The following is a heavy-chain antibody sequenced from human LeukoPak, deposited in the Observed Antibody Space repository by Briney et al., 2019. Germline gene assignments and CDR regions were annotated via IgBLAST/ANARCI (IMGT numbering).Heavy chain of an antibody. CDR3: ARAPRGAYCGGDCYYFDY. Sequence: SVKVSCKASGGTFSSYAISRVRQAPGQGLEWMGGIIPIFGTANYAQKFQGRVTITTDESTSTAYMELSSLRSEDTAVYYCARAPRGAYCGGDCYYFDYWGQGTLVTVSS. CDR1: GGTFSSYA. D-gene: IGHD2-21*02. CDR2: IIPIFGTA. V-gene: IGHV1-69*05. J-gene: IGHJ4*02.